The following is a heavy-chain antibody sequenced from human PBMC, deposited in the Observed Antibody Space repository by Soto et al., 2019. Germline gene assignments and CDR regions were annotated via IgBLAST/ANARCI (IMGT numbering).Heavy chain of an antibody. D-gene: IGHD2-15*01. CDR1: GGSLSSGDFY. CDR3: ARGGPAGGSYKYYWFDP. V-gene: IGHV4-30-4*01. J-gene: IGHJ5*01. Sequence: PSETLSLTCTASGGSLSSGDFYWGWIRQPPGRGLEWIGYISYSRNTYYNTSVKSRVTISVDTSKNQFSLKLNSVTAADTAVYYCARGGPAGGSYKYYWFDPWGQGTLVTVSS. CDR2: ISYSRNT.